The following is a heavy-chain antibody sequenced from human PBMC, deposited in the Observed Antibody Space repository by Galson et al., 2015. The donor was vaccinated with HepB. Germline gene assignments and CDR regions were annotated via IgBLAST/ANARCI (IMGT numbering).Heavy chain of an antibody. CDR3: VRESLMAMVTFDL. CDR2: IWHDGSNQ. D-gene: IGHD5-18*01. J-gene: IGHJ4*02. CDR1: GFMFSRHG. V-gene: IGHV3-33*01. Sequence: SLRLSCAASGFMFSRHGIHWVRQAPGKGLESVAMIWHDGSNQLYADSVKGRITISRENSENTLYLQMNSLRAEDTAVYYCVRESLMAMVTFDLWGRGTLVTVSS.